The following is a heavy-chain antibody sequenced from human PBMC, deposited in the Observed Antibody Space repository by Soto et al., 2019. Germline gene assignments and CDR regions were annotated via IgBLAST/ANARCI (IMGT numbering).Heavy chain of an antibody. D-gene: IGHD3-22*01. CDR2: IKQDGSDK. CDR3: ARGYYYDRSGYYVDY. J-gene: IGHJ4*02. Sequence: EVQLVESGGGLVQPGGSLRLSCAASGFTFSSYWMSWVRQAPGKGLEWVANIKQDGSDKYYVDSVKGRFTISRDNAKNSLYLQKNSLRAEDTAVYYCARGYYYDRSGYYVDYWGQGTLVTVSS. CDR1: GFTFSSYW. V-gene: IGHV3-7*04.